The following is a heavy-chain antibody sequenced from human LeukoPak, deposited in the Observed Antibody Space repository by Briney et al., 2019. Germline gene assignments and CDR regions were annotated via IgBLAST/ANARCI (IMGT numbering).Heavy chain of an antibody. CDR1: GYTFTTYD. CDR2: MNPNSGNT. CDR3: ARGPNKSDGGNSGSAWFDP. V-gene: IGHV1-8*01. D-gene: IGHD4-23*01. J-gene: IGHJ5*02. Sequence: GASVKVSCKASGYTFTTYDINWVRQATGQGLEWMGWMNPNSGNTGYAQKFQGRVTMTRNTSISTAYMELSSLRSEDTAMYYCARGPNKSDGGNSGSAWFDPWGQGTLVTVSS.